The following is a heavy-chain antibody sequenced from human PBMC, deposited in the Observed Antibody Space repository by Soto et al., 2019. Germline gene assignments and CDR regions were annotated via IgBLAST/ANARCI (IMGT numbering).Heavy chain of an antibody. Sequence: ASVKVSCKASGCTFTSYAMHWVRQAPGQRLEWMGWINAGNGNTKYSQKFQGRVTITRDTSASTAYLELSSLRSEDTAVYYCGRGKWPEQVDYWGQGTMVTVSS. CDR2: INAGNGNT. V-gene: IGHV1-3*01. CDR3: GRGKWPEQVDY. J-gene: IGHJ4*02. D-gene: IGHD5-12*01. CDR1: GCTFTSYA.